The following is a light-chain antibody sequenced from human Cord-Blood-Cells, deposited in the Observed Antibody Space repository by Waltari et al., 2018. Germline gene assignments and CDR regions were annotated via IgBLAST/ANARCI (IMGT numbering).Light chain of an antibody. J-gene: IGKJ5*01. CDR3: QQRSNWPIT. V-gene: IGKV3-11*01. Sequence: EIVLTQSPATLSLSPGERATLSCRASQSVSSYLAWYQQKPGQAPRLLIYDASNRVTVIPARFSGSGSGTDFTLTISSLEPEDFAVYYCQQRSNWPITFGQGTRLEIK. CDR2: DAS. CDR1: QSVSSY.